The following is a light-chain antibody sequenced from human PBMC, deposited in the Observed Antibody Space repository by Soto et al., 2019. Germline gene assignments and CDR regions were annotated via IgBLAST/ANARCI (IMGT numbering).Light chain of an antibody. J-gene: IGKJ1*01. CDR1: QSVSNNY. Sequence: EIVLTQSPGTLSPSPGERATLSCRASQSVSNNYLAWYQQKPGQAPRLLIYGASNRATGIPDSFSGSGSGTDFTLTSSRLEPEDFAVYYCQQYGSSGTFGQGTKVDIK. V-gene: IGKV3-20*01. CDR2: GAS. CDR3: QQYGSSGT.